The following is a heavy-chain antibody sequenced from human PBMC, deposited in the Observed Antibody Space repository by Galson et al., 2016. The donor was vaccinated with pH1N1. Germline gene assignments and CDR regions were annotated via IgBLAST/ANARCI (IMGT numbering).Heavy chain of an antibody. V-gene: IGHV4-61*09. D-gene: IGHD3-10*01. CDR1: GGSISSGSYY. Sequence: LSLTCTVSGGSISSGSYYWSWIRQPAGKALEYIGYIYTSGSTNYSPSLKNRLTISVDTSKNQVSLKLTSVTAADTAVYYCARGRIDSAGSGSYYSNYYYGMDVWGQGTTVTVSS. CDR2: IYTSGST. J-gene: IGHJ6*02. CDR3: ARGRIDSAGSGSYYSNYYYGMDV.